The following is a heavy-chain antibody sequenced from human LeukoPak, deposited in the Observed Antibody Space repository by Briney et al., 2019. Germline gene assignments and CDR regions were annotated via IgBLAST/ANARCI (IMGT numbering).Heavy chain of an antibody. CDR1: GFTYRFPFSYYG. CDR3: ARDLNGRFDI. D-gene: IGHD1-1*01. V-gene: IGHV3-30*03. CDR2: IPSTGGTI. J-gene: IGHJ5*02. Sequence: GGSLRLSCAASGFTYRFPFSYYGMQWVRQAPGKGLEWVAIIPSTGGTIYYADSVKGRFIISRDDSKNTLCLQMNSLREEDTALYYCARDLNGRFDIWGQGTLVTVSS.